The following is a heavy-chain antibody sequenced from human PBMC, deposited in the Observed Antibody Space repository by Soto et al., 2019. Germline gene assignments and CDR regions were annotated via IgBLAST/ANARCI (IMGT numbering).Heavy chain of an antibody. V-gene: IGHV1-18*01. D-gene: IGHD3-10*01. Sequence: VQLVQSGAEVKKPGASVKVSCKASGYRFTRYGISWVRQAPGQGIAWMGWISAYNGNTNYAQKLQGRVTMTTDTATRTAYMERRSLRSDDTAGEYCGRDNGFGESDVGGKGTTVTVS. CDR1: GYRFTRYG. J-gene: IGHJ6*03. CDR2: ISAYNGNT. CDR3: GRDNGFGESDV.